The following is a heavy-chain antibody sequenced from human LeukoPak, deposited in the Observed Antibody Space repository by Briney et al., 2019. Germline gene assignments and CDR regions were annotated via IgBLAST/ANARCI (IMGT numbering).Heavy chain of an antibody. CDR1: GFTFSSFA. CDR2: INHSGGST. D-gene: IGHD6-13*01. CDR3: AKDWALRAAGSFDY. Sequence: GGSLRLSCAASGFTFSSFATTWVRQAPGKGLEWVSTINHSGGSTSYADSVKGRFTTSRDNSKNTLYLQMNSLRAEDTAVYYCAKDWALRAAGSFDYWGQGTLVTVSS. J-gene: IGHJ4*02. V-gene: IGHV3-23*01.